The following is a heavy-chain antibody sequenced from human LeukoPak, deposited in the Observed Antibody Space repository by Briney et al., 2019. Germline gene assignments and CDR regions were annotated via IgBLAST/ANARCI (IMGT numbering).Heavy chain of an antibody. Sequence: PSETLSLTCTVSGDSISSNQHWGWIRQPPGKGLEWIGNIHYNGNTYYNPSLKSRVTISIDTSKNQFSLRLSSVTAADTAVYYCARGAAGYSYGWGQGTLVTVSS. D-gene: IGHD5-18*01. CDR2: IHYNGNT. J-gene: IGHJ4*02. V-gene: IGHV4-39*07. CDR3: ARGAAGYSYG. CDR1: GDSISSNQH.